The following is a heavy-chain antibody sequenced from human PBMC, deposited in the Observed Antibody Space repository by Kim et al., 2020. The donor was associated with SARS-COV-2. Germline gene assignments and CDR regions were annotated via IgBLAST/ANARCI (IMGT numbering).Heavy chain of an antibody. J-gene: IGHJ5*01. V-gene: IGHV4-31*03. D-gene: IGHD3-10*01. CDR3: AGDAQGLGKLLGWFDP. CDR1: GGSISSGGYY. Sequence: SETLSLTCTVSGGSISSGGYYWNWIRQHPLKGLEWIGYIYHTGDTYYNPSLKGRVTMSVDMSQNRFSLRLTSVTDADTATYYCAGDAQGLGKLLGWFDPWGQGILVIVSA. CDR2: IYHTGDT.